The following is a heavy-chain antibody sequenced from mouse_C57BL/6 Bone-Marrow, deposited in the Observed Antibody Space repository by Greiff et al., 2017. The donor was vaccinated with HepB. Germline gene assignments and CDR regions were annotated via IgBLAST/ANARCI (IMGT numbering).Heavy chain of an antibody. CDR1: GYTFTDYY. CDR3: ARRSSGYAMDY. Sequence: VQVVESGAELVRPGASVKLSCKASGYTFTDYYINWVKQRPGQGLEWIARIYPGSGNTYYNEKFKGKATLTAEKSSSTAYMQLSSLTSEDSAVYFCARRSSGYAMDYWGQGTSVTVSS. CDR2: IYPGSGNT. D-gene: IGHD3-2*02. V-gene: IGHV1-76*01. J-gene: IGHJ4*01.